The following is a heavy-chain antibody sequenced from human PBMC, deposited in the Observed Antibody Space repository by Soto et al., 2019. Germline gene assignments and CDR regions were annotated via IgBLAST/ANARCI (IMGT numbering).Heavy chain of an antibody. CDR2: ISGSGGDT. J-gene: IGHJ5*02. V-gene: IGHV3-23*01. Sequence: GGSLRLSCAASGFTFSGYAMSWVRQAPGKGLEWVSAISGSGGDTYYADSVRGRFTISRDNSKNTLYLQMNSLRVEDTAIYYCAKDRYCPGAGCYGAAGALDPWGHGTLVTVSS. CDR3: AKDRYCPGAGCYGAAGALDP. CDR1: GFTFSGYA. D-gene: IGHD2-15*01.